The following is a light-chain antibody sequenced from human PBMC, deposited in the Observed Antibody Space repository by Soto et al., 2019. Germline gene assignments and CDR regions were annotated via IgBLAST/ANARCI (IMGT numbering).Light chain of an antibody. J-gene: IGKJ4*01. V-gene: IGKV3-11*01. CDR2: DAS. Sequence: EIVMTQSPATLSVSPGERATLSCRASQSVSSNLAWYQQKPGQAPSLLIYDASNRATGIPARFSGSGSGTDFTLTISSLEPEDFAVYYCQQRVNWLTFGGGTKVEL. CDR1: QSVSSN. CDR3: QQRVNWLT.